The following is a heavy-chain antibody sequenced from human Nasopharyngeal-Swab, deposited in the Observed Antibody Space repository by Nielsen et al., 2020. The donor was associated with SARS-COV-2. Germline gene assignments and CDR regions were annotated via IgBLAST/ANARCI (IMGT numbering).Heavy chain of an antibody. J-gene: IGHJ4*02. D-gene: IGHD3-3*01. Sequence: GSLRLSCAVYGGSFSGYYWSWIRQPPGKGLEWIGEINHSGSTNYNPSLKSRVTISVDTSKNQFSLKLSSVTAADTAVYYCALTYYDFWSGWMSGYYCDYWGQGTLVTVSS. CDR2: INHSGST. CDR1: GGSFSGYY. CDR3: ALTYYDFWSGWMSGYYCDY. V-gene: IGHV4-34*01.